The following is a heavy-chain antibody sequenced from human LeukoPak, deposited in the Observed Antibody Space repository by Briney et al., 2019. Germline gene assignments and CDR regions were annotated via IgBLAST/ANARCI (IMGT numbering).Heavy chain of an antibody. CDR1: GFTFSSYA. CDR3: AKDGLGHWWGLGFDY. CDR2: ISGSGGST. V-gene: IGHV3-23*01. Sequence: GGSLRLSCAASGFTFSSYAMSWVRQAPGKGLEWVSAISGSGGSTYYADSVKGRFTISRDNSKNTLYLQMNSLRAEDTAVYYCAKDGLGHWWGLGFDYWGQGTLVTVSS. J-gene: IGHJ4*02. D-gene: IGHD2-8*02.